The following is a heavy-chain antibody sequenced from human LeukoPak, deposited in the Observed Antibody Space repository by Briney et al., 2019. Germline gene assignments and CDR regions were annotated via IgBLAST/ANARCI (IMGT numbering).Heavy chain of an antibody. CDR2: IYCSGST. CDR1: GGSISSYY. CDR3: ARETSQKGAHYMDV. Sequence: SETLSLTCTVSGGSISSYYWSWIRQPPGKGLEWIGYIYCSGSTNYNPSLKSRVTISVDASKNQFSLKLSSVTAADTAVYYCARETSQKGAHYMDVWGKGTTVTISS. J-gene: IGHJ6*03. V-gene: IGHV4-59*01. D-gene: IGHD3-16*01.